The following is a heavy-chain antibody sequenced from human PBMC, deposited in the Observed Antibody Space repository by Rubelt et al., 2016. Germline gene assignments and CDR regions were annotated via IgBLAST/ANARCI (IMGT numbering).Heavy chain of an antibody. D-gene: IGHD2-15*01. CDR1: GFTFSSYS. CDR2: ISSSSSYI. J-gene: IGHJ6*02. V-gene: IGHV3-21*01. CDR3: ARDHEVVVAATSRWSHYYYGMDV. Sequence: EVQLVESGGGLVKPGGSLRLSCAASGFTFSSYSMNWVRQAPGKGLEWVSSISSSSSYIYYADSVKGRFTISRDNAKNSLYLQMNSLRAEDTAVYYCARDHEVVVAATSRWSHYYYGMDVWGQGTTVTVSS.